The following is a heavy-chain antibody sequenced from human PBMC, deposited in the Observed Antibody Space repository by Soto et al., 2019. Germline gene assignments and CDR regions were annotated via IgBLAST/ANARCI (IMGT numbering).Heavy chain of an antibody. CDR2: IIPIFGTA. J-gene: IGHJ2*01. CDR3: ARSHGRGYSGYDYWYFDL. D-gene: IGHD5-12*01. V-gene: IGHV1-69*13. Sequence: SVKVSCKASAGTFSSYAISWVRQAPGQGLEWMGGIIPIFGTANYAQKFQGRVTITADESTSTAYMELSSLRSEDTAVYYCARSHGRGYSGYDYWYFDLWGRGTLVTAPQ. CDR1: AGTFSSYA.